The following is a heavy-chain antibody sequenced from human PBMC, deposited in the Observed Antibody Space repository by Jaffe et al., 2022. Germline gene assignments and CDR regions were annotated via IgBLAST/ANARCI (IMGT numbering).Heavy chain of an antibody. Sequence: EVQLVQSGAEVKKPGESLKISCKGSGYTFTNYWIGWVRQMPGKGLECMGIIYPGDSEIRYSPSFQGQVTISADKSISTAYLQWRSLKTSDTANYYCARLLIPTFAKYYFEYWGQGALVTVSS. J-gene: IGHJ4*02. CDR3: ARLLIPTFAKYYFEY. D-gene: IGHD2-8*01. V-gene: IGHV5-51*03. CDR1: GYTFTNYW. CDR2: IYPGDSEI.